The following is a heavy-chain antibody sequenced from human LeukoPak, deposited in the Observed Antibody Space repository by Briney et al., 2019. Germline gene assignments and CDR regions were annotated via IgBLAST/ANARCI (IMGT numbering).Heavy chain of an antibody. CDR2: ISWNSTTI. Sequence: HPGRSLRLSCAASGFTFDDYAMHWVRHAPGKGLEWVSGISWNSTTIDYADSVKGRFSISRDNSKNYLYLQMNSLRAEDTAFYYCAKAVSSGTGTYYFDYWGQGTLVTVSS. CDR1: GFTFDDYA. J-gene: IGHJ4*02. D-gene: IGHD6-19*01. V-gene: IGHV3-9*01. CDR3: AKAVSSGTGTYYFDY.